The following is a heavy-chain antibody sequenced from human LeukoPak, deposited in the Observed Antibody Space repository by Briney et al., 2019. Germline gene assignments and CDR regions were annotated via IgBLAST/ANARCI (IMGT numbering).Heavy chain of an antibody. D-gene: IGHD3-22*01. Sequence: TGGSLRLSCAASGFTFSSYGMHWVRQAPGKGLEWVAVIWYDGSNKYYADSVKGRFTISRDNSKNTLYLQMNSLRAEDTAVYYCARDFFHSSESRPFDYWGQGTLVTVSS. J-gene: IGHJ4*02. V-gene: IGHV3-33*01. CDR2: IWYDGSNK. CDR3: ARDFFHSSESRPFDY. CDR1: GFTFSSYG.